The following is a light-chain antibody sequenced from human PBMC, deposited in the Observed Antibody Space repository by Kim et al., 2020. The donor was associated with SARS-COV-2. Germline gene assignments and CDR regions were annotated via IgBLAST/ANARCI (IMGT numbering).Light chain of an antibody. J-gene: IGKJ4*01. CDR3: QHDA. V-gene: IGKV3-15*01. Sequence: SPAVVSASAGERITLSCRASQNIGYNLAWYQVRSDQAPRLLIYGASTRATGIPARFSGSGSGTDFTLTISNLQSEDFEVYYCQHDAFGGGTKLEI. CDR2: GAS. CDR1: QNIGYN.